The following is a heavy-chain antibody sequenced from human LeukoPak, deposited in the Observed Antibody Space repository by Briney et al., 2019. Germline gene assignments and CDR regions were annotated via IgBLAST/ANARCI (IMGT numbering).Heavy chain of an antibody. J-gene: IGHJ3*02. D-gene: IGHD6-19*01. CDR3: ARGVAGNDAFDI. CDR1: GYTFTSFY. CDR2: INPSGGST. V-gene: IGHV1-46*01. Sequence: GASVKVSCKASGYTFTSFYMHWVRQAPGQGLEWMGIINPSGGSTSYAQNFQGRVTMPRDTSKSTVYMELSSLRSEDTAVYYCARGVAGNDAFDIWGQGTMVTVSS.